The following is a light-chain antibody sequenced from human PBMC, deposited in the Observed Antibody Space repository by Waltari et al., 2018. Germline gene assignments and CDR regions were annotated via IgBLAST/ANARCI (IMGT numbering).Light chain of an antibody. V-gene: IGLV8-61*01. CDR3: VLYMSNGSWV. CDR2: ITN. J-gene: IGLJ3*02. CDR1: SGSVSTNYY. Sequence: QTVVTQEPSFSVSPGGTVTLTCGLSSGSVSTNYYPSWYQQTPGQAPRTLIYITNTRSSVVPDRFSGSILGNKAALTITGAQADDESDYYWVLYMSNGSWVFGGGTKLTVL.